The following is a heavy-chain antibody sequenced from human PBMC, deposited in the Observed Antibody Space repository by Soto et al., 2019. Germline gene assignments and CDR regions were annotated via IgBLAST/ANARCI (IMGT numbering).Heavy chain of an antibody. CDR3: GRDLKEYCSDGKCNWFDP. J-gene: IGHJ5*02. CDR2: ISYSGST. Sequence: SVTLSLTWTVSGASISTYYWSWIRKPPGKGLEWIGYISYSGSTNYNPSLKSRVTISFDASKNEISLQVRSATAADAAVYYCGRDLKEYCSDGKCNWFDPWGQGTLVTVSS. V-gene: IGHV4-59*01. CDR1: GASISTYY. D-gene: IGHD2-15*01.